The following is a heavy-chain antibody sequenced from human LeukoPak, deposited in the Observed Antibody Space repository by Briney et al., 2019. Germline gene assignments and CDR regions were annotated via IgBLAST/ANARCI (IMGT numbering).Heavy chain of an antibody. V-gene: IGHV3-21*01. J-gene: IGHJ4*02. CDR3: ARAPSPLAVAGTDY. Sequence: GGSLRLSCAASGFTFSSYSMNWVRQAPGKGLEWVSSISSSSSYIYYADSVKGRFTISRDNAKNSLYLQMNSLRAEDTAVYYCARAPSPLAVAGTDYWGQGTLVTVSS. CDR2: ISSSSSYI. D-gene: IGHD6-19*01. CDR1: GFTFSSYS.